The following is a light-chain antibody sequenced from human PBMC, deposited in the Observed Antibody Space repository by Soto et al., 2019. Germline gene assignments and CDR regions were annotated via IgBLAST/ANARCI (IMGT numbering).Light chain of an antibody. CDR3: QQYNNWPPYT. Sequence: ETVMTQSPATLSVSPGERATLSCRASQSVSSNLARYQQKPGQAPRLLMYGASTRATGIPARFSGSGSGTEFTLTISSLQSEDFAVYYCQQYNNWPPYTFGQGTKLE. J-gene: IGKJ2*01. CDR1: QSVSSN. V-gene: IGKV3-15*01. CDR2: GAS.